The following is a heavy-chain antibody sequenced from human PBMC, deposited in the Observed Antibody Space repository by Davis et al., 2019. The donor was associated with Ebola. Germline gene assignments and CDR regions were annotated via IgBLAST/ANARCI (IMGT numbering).Heavy chain of an antibody. J-gene: IGHJ4*02. Sequence: AASVKVSCKASGYTFTSYGISWVRQAPGQGLEWMGWIDPHNGNTNYAQNVQGRVTMTTDTSTSTAYMELSSLRSEDTAVYYCARRSGYYLPFDYWGQGTLVTVSS. CDR1: GYTFTSYG. V-gene: IGHV1-18*04. CDR3: ARRSGYYLPFDY. CDR2: IDPHNGNT. D-gene: IGHD3-22*01.